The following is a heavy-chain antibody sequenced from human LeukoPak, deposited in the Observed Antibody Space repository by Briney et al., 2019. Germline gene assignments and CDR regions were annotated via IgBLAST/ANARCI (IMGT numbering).Heavy chain of an antibody. V-gene: IGHV3-23*01. CDR2: ISGSGGST. Sequence: PGGSLRLSCAASGFTFSSYGMSWVRQAPGKGLEWVSAISGSGGSTYYADSVKGRFTISRDNSKNTLYLQMNSLRAEDTAVYYCAKGTGSILWFGELLSWFDPWGQGTLVTVSS. J-gene: IGHJ5*02. D-gene: IGHD3-10*01. CDR1: GFTFSSYG. CDR3: AKGTGSILWFGELLSWFDP.